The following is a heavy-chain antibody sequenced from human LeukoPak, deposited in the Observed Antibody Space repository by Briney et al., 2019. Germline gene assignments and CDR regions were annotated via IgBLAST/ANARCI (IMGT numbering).Heavy chain of an antibody. D-gene: IGHD3-16*02. CDR1: GGSFSGYY. CDR2: INHSGST. Sequence: NPSETLSLTCAVYGGSFSGYYWSWIRQPPGKGLEWTGEINHSGSTNYNPSLKRRVTISVDTSKNQFSLKRSSVTAADTAVYYCARGYDYVWGSYRLGEFDYWGQGTLVTVSS. CDR3: ARGYDYVWGSYRLGEFDY. J-gene: IGHJ4*02. V-gene: IGHV4-34*01.